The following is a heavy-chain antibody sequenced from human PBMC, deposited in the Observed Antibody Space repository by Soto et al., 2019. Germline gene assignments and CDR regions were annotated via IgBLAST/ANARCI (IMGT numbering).Heavy chain of an antibody. D-gene: IGHD6-19*01. CDR3: AKEGYSSGWYRFNSADPGY. J-gene: IGHJ4*02. Sequence: TWGSLRLSRAASGFTFSSHAMSWVRQTPGKGLEGVSAITNSGGSTYYADSVKGRFTISRDNSKNTLYLQMNSLRAEDTAVYYCAKEGYSSGWYRFNSADPGYWGQGTLVTVSS. V-gene: IGHV3-23*01. CDR1: GFTFSSHA. CDR2: ITNSGGST.